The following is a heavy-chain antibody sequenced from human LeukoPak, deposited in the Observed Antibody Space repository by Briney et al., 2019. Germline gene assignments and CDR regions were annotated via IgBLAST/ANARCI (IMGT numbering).Heavy chain of an antibody. CDR3: AAAVRVAGKPGSSC. CDR1: GFTFTSSA. V-gene: IGHV1-58*02. J-gene: IGHJ4*02. D-gene: IGHD6-19*01. CDR2: IVVGSGNT. Sequence: SVKVSCKASGFTFTSSAMQWVRQARGQRLEWIGWIVVGSGNTNYAQKFQERVTITRDMSTSTAYMELSSLRSEDTAVYYCAAAVRVAGKPGSSCWGQGTLVTVSS.